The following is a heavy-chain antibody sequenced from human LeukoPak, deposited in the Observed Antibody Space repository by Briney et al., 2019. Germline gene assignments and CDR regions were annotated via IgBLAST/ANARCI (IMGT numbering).Heavy chain of an antibody. Sequence: GGSLRLSCAASGFTFSNAWMSWDRQAPGKGLEWVGRIKSKTDGGTTDYAAPVKGRFTISRDDSKNTLYLQMNSLKTEDTAVYYCTTVTYGGNDRGVYYFDYWGQGTLVTVSS. V-gene: IGHV3-15*01. J-gene: IGHJ4*02. CDR2: IKSKTDGGTT. CDR1: GFTFSNAW. D-gene: IGHD4-23*01. CDR3: TTVTYGGNDRGVYYFDY.